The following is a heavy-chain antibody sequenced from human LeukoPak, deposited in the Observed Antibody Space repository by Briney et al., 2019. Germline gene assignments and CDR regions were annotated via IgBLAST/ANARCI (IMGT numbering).Heavy chain of an antibody. J-gene: IGHJ5*02. D-gene: IGHD2-2*01. CDR3: ARGRVLGYCSSTSCLGDWFDP. CDR1: GGTFSSYA. CDR2: IIPIFGTA. V-gene: IGHV1-69*13. Sequence: AASVKVSCKAPGGTFSSYAISWVRQAPGQGLEWMGGIIPIFGTANYAQKFQGRVTITADESTSTAYMELSSLRSEDTAVYYCARGRVLGYCSSTSCLGDWFDPWGQGTLVTVSS.